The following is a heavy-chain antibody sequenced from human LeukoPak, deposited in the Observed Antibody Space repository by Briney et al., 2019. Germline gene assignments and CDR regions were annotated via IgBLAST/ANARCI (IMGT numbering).Heavy chain of an antibody. CDR1: GFTFSNAW. D-gene: IGHD1-20*01. Sequence: PGGSLRLSCAASGFTFSNAWMSWVRQGPGKGLVWVSRISGDGRTTDYADSGKGRFTHSRDNAKNTLYLQMNSLRAEDTAVYYCVTYNWEYETDYWGQGTLVTVSS. CDR3: VTYNWEYETDY. V-gene: IGHV3-74*01. J-gene: IGHJ4*02. CDR2: ISGDGRTT.